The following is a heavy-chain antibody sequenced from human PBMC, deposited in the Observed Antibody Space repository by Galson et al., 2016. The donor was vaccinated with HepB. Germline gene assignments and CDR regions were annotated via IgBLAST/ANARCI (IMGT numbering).Heavy chain of an antibody. CDR2: ISHDGSLK. D-gene: IGHD6-13*01. Sequence: SLRLSCAASGFTFRNYGMHWVRQAPGQGLEWMAIISHDGSLKFYADSVKGRFTISRDNSKNTLYLQMNSLRPEDTAIYYCAKATAAARTNWFDPWGQGVLVTVSS. V-gene: IGHV3-30*18. J-gene: IGHJ5*02. CDR3: AKATAAARTNWFDP. CDR1: GFTFRNYG.